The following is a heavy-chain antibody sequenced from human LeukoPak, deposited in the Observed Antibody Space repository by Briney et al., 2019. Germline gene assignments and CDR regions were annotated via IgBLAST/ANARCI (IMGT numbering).Heavy chain of an antibody. CDR1: GFTFSSYP. Sequence: GRSLRLSCAASGFTFSSYPMHWVRQAPGKGLEWVAVISYDGSNKYYADSVEGRFTISRDNSKNTLYLQMNSLRAEDTAVYYCAKDIDYDSSGPVDYWGQGTLVTVSS. J-gene: IGHJ4*02. V-gene: IGHV3-30*04. D-gene: IGHD3-22*01. CDR2: ISYDGSNK. CDR3: AKDIDYDSSGPVDY.